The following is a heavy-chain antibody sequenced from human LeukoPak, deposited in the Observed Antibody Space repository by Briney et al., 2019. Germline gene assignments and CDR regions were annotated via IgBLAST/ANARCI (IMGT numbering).Heavy chain of an antibody. V-gene: IGHV4-39*07. CDR1: GGSISSSSYY. CDR3: ARGAAAIQSVDY. CDR2: IYYSGST. D-gene: IGHD2-2*02. J-gene: IGHJ4*02. Sequence: SETLSLTCTVSGGSISSSSYYWGWIRQPPGKGLEWIGSIYYSGSTYYNPSLKSRVTISVDTSKNRFSLKLSSVTAADTAVYYCARGAAAIQSVDYWGQGTLVTVSS.